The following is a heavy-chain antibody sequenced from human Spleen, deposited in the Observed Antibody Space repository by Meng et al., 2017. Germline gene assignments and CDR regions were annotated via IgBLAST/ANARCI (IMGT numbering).Heavy chain of an antibody. D-gene: IGHD1-26*01. CDR3: ARDNRGREEATGGSVWFHP. J-gene: IGHJ5*02. V-gene: IGHV1-2*02. Sequence: SVKVSCKAAGYTFTDYYIHWVRQAPGQGLEWMGWINPNSGGTDYAQQFQGTVTMTRDTSISTAYMELSRLRSDDTEVYDCARDNRGREEATGGSVWFHPWGQGTLVTVSS. CDR1: GYTFTDYY. CDR2: INPNSGGT.